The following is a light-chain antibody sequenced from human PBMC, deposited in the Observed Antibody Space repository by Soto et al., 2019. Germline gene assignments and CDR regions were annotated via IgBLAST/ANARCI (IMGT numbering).Light chain of an antibody. CDR3: SSFTSRITYV. J-gene: IGLJ1*01. Sequence: QSALTQPASVSGSPGQSITISCTGTSSDVGGYNSVSWYRHDPGKAPKLMIYDVTNRPSGVSNRFSGSKSGNTASLTISGLQAEDEADYYCSSFTSRITYVFGTGTKLTVL. CDR2: DVT. CDR1: SSDVGGYNS. V-gene: IGLV2-14*01.